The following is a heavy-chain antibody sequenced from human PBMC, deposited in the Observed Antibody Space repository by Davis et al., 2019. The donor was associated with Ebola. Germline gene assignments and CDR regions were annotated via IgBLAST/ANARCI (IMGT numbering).Heavy chain of an antibody. CDR1: GYTFSRYG. V-gene: IGHV1-18*04. Sequence: ASVKVSCNASGYTFSRYGVSWVRQAPGQGLEWMGWIIGYNGNTNYAQKLQGRVTMTTDTSTSTAYMELRSLRSDDTAVYYCARVLYEVGWFDPWGQGTLVTVSS. CDR2: IIGYNGNT. J-gene: IGHJ5*02. D-gene: IGHD2/OR15-2a*01. CDR3: ARVLYEVGWFDP.